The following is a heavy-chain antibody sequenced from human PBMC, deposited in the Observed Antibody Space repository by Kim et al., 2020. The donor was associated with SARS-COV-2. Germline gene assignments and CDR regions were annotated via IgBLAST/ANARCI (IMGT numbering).Heavy chain of an antibody. J-gene: IGHJ4*02. CDR1: GFTFSTYG. V-gene: IGHV3-33*05. D-gene: IGHD1-1*01. Sequence: GGSLRLSCAASGFTFSTYGMHWVRQAPGKGLEWVAGISYDGTNEFYEGSVKGRLTISRDNSKNTLYLQMNSLRVEDTAVYYCAGDLESRAWNGGYWGQGTLVTVSS. CDR2: ISYDGTNE. CDR3: AGDLESRAWNGGY.